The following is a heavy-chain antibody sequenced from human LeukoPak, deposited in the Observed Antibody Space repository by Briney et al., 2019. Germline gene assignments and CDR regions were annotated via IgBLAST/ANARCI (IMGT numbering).Heavy chain of an antibody. CDR2: IKQDGTQI. V-gene: IGHV3-7*05. Sequence: GGPLRLSCAGSGFLLSRYWIYCVRQAPGKGLEAVANIKQDGTQILYVDSVKGPFNTSRDNAQNSVYLQMNSLRVEDTAVYYCARDRGEYRFGGFWYFDVWGRGTLVSVSS. J-gene: IGHJ2*01. CDR1: GFLLSRYW. D-gene: IGHD3-16*01. CDR3: ARDRGEYRFGGFWYFDV.